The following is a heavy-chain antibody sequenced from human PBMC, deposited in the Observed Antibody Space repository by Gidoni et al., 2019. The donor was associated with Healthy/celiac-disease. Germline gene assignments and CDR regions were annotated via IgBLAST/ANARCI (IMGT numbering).Heavy chain of an antibody. J-gene: IGHJ4*02. D-gene: IGHD6-13*01. CDR2: INHSGST. V-gene: IGHV4-34*01. CDR1: GGSFSGYS. CDR3: ARARWDDIAAAFDY. Sequence: QVQLQQWGAGLLKPSETHSLACAVYGGSFSGYSWSWIRQPPGKGLEWIGAINHSGSTNYNPSLKSRVTISVDTSKNQFSLKLSSVTAADTAVYYCARARWDDIAAAFDYWGQGTLVTVSS.